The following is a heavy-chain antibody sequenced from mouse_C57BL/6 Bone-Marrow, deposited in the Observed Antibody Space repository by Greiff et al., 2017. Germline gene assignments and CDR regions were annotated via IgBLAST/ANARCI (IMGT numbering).Heavy chain of an antibody. V-gene: IGHV5-9*01. D-gene: IGHD1-1*01. CDR3: AIQVTTVLATKYFDV. CDR1: GFTFSSYT. Sequence: EVKLMESGGGLVKPGGSLKLSCAASGFTFSSYTMSWVRQTPEKRLQWVAAISGGGGHTYYPDSVKGRFTISRDNDTNILYLKMRSLRSEDTALYYCAIQVTTVLATKYFDVWGTGTTVTVSS. CDR2: ISGGGGHT. J-gene: IGHJ1*03.